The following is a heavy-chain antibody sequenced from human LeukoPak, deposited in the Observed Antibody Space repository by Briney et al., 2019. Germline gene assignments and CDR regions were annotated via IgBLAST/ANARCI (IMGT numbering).Heavy chain of an antibody. J-gene: IGHJ4*02. Sequence: GGSVRLSCAASGFTFSSYDMHWVRQATGKGLEWVSAIGTAGDTYYPGSVKGRFTISRENAKNSLYLQMNSLRAGDTAVYYCARDPGEGYFDYWGQGTLVTVSS. CDR1: GFTFSSYD. CDR3: ARDPGEGYFDY. D-gene: IGHD3-10*01. V-gene: IGHV3-13*01. CDR2: IGTAGDT.